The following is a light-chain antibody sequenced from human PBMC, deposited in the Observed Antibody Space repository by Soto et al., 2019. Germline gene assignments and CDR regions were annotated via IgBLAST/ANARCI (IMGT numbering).Light chain of an antibody. J-gene: IGKJ2*01. CDR2: AAS. CDR1: QIVNNNY. Sequence: EVLLTQSPGTLSLSPGERATLSCRASQIVNNNYLAWYQQKPGQAPRLLIYAASTRASDIEGRFSGSGSGTDFTLTISRLEPEDVEVYYCQHYGNSAPYTFGRGTKLEI. V-gene: IGKV3-20*01. CDR3: QHYGNSAPYT.